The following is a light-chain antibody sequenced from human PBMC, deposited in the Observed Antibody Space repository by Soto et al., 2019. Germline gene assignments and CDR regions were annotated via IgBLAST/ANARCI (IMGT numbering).Light chain of an antibody. J-gene: IGKJ1*01. CDR1: QTISSW. CDR2: KAS. Sequence: DIQMTQSPSTLSASVGDRVTITCRASQTISSWLAWYQQKPGKAPKVLINKASSLESGVPSRFSGSGSGTEFNLTISSLQPDDFATYYCQQYNAYPWTFGQGTKVEIK. V-gene: IGKV1-5*03. CDR3: QQYNAYPWT.